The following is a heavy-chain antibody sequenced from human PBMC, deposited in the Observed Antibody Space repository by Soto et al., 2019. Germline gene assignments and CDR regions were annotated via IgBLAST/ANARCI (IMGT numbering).Heavy chain of an antibody. Sequence: EVQLVESGGGLVQPGGSLRLSCAASGFTFGTYEMNWVRQAPGKGLEWVSYINRSGRTIYYADSVKGRFTISVDNAKHSLYLQLNSLRAEDTAVYYCARDPSLSSSSYLSYYYGMDVWGQGTTDTVSS. J-gene: IGHJ6*02. V-gene: IGHV3-48*03. CDR1: GFTFGTYE. D-gene: IGHD6-6*01. CDR2: INRSGRTI. CDR3: ARDPSLSSSSYLSYYYGMDV.